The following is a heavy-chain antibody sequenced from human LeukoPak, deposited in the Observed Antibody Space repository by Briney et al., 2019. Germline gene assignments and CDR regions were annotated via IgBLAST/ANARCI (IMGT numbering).Heavy chain of an antibody. J-gene: IGHJ6*02. V-gene: IGHV4-34*01. CDR2: INHSGGT. CDR1: GGSFSGYY. Sequence: SETLSLTCAVYGGSFSGYYWSWIRQPPGKGLEWIGEINHSGGTNYNPSLKSRVTISVDTSKNQFSLKLSSVTAADTAVYYCARGRVSIVVVVAATHYYYGMDVWGQGTTVTVSS. CDR3: ARGRVSIVVVVAATHYYYGMDV. D-gene: IGHD2-15*01.